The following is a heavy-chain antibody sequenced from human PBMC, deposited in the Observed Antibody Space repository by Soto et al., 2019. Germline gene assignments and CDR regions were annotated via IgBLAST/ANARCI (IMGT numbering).Heavy chain of an antibody. V-gene: IGHV3-21*03. CDR3: ARLSCSGGSCYVDEGY. D-gene: IGHD2-15*01. J-gene: IGHJ4*02. CDR1: GFTFSSYS. Sequence: GGSLRLSCAASGFTFSSYSMNWVRQAPGKGLEWVSSISSSSSYIYYADSVKGRFTISRDNAKNSLYLQMNSLRAEDTAVYYCARLSCSGGSCYVDEGYWGQGTLVTVSS. CDR2: ISSSSSYI.